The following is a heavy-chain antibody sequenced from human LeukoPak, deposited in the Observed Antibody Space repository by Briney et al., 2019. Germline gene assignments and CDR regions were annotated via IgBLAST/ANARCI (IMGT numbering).Heavy chain of an antibody. CDR2: MNPNSGNT. CDR1: GYTFTNYD. Sequence: ASVKVSCKASGYTFTNYDINWVRQATGQGLEWMGWMNPNSGNTGYAQKFQGRVTITMNTSISTAYMELSSLRSEDTAVYYCARRGGHITMVRGVIIDGGYYMDVWGKGTTVTVSS. V-gene: IGHV1-8*03. CDR3: ARRGGHITMVRGVIIDGGYYMDV. J-gene: IGHJ6*03. D-gene: IGHD3-10*01.